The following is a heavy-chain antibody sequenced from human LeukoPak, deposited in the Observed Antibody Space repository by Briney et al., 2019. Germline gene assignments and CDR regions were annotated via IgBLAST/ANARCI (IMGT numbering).Heavy chain of an antibody. D-gene: IGHD2-8*01. CDR1: GFTFSSYG. CDR3: AKDRGCCSNGVCFLFDY. CDR2: IWYDGSNK. Sequence: GGSLRLSCAASGFTFSSYGMHWVRQAPGKGLEWVAVIWYDGSNKYYADSVKGRFTISRDNSKNTLYLQMNSLRAEDTAVYYCAKDRGCCSNGVCFLFDYWGQGTLATVSS. V-gene: IGHV3-33*06. J-gene: IGHJ4*02.